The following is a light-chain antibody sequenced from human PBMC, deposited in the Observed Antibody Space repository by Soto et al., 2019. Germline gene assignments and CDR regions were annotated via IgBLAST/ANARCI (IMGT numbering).Light chain of an antibody. Sequence: EVGMTQSPLSLPVTLGQPASISCRSSQSLIHSDGNTYLNWFQQRPGQSPRRLIYKVSARDSGVPDRFSGSGSGPDFTLKISRVEAEDVGVYYCMQGTHWPWTFGQGTEVEIK. J-gene: IGKJ1*01. CDR2: KVS. V-gene: IGKV2-30*02. CDR1: QSLIHSDGNTY. CDR3: MQGTHWPWT.